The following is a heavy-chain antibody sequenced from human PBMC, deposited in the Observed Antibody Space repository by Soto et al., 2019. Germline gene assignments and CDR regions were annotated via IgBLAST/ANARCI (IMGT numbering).Heavy chain of an antibody. CDR3: ARDYSTKYTIDN. Sequence: PGGSLRLSCAASGFTFSSFAIHWVRQAPGKGLEWVSFISCDGSKKFYADSVKGRFSISRDNSKNTLYLQMNSLKTEDTALYFCARDYSTKYTIDNWGQGTLVTVSS. V-gene: IGHV3-30-3*01. J-gene: IGHJ4*02. CDR2: ISCDGSKK. D-gene: IGHD4-4*01. CDR1: GFTFSSFA.